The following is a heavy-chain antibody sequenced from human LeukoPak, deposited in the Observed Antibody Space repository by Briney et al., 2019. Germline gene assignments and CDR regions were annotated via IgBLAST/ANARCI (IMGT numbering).Heavy chain of an antibody. CDR2: ISGSGGST. D-gene: IGHD3-10*01. CDR3: AKYRRPYGSGSYYNY. V-gene: IGHV3-23*01. Sequence: PGGSLRLFCAASGFTFSSYAMSWVRQAPGKGLEWVSAISGSGGSTYYADSVKGRFTISRDNSKNTLYLQINSLRAEDTAVYYCAKYRRPYGSGSYYNYWGQGTLVTVSS. J-gene: IGHJ4*02. CDR1: GFTFSSYA.